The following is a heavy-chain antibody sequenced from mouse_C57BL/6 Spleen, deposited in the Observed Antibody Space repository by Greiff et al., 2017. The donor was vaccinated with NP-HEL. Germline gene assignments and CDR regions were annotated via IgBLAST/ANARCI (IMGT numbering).Heavy chain of an antibody. J-gene: IGHJ2*01. V-gene: IGHV5-17*01. Sequence: EVMLVESGGGLVKPGGSLKLSCAASGFTFSDYGMHWVRQAPEKGLEWVAYISSGSSTIYYADTVKGRFTISRDNAKNTLFLQMTSLRSEDTAMYYCARPGYSNYYFDYWGQGTTLTVSS. CDR3: ARPGYSNYYFDY. CDR1: GFTFSDYG. CDR2: ISSGSSTI. D-gene: IGHD2-5*01.